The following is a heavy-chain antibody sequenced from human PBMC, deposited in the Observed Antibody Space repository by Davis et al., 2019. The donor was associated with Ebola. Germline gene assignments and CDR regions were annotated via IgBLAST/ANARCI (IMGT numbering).Heavy chain of an antibody. Sequence: PGGSLRLSCTASGFTFGTYSMHWVRQAPGKGLEWVSSISGSSRYIYYADSVKGRFTISRDNAESSLYQQINSLRAEDTAVYYCARGGYDTSLVPEAYYYYGMDVWGQGTTVTVSS. CDR2: ISGSSRYI. D-gene: IGHD5-18*01. CDR3: ARGGYDTSLVPEAYYYYGMDV. J-gene: IGHJ6*02. CDR1: GFTFGTYS. V-gene: IGHV3-21*01.